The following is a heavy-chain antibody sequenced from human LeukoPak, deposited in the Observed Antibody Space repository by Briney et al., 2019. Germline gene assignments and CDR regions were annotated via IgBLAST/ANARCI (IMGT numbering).Heavy chain of an antibody. Sequence: GGSLRLSCTASGVTFSIYSRNWVRQAPGKGLDWVSHMSSSGSTIYYADSVKGRFTISRHNAKNSLYLQLNSLRVEDTAVYYCTRTPLSCSGGSCYPTRFDYWGQGILVTVSS. CDR3: TRTPLSCSGGSCYPTRFDY. CDR1: GVTFSIYS. V-gene: IGHV3-48*04. D-gene: IGHD2-15*01. J-gene: IGHJ4*02. CDR2: MSSSGSTI.